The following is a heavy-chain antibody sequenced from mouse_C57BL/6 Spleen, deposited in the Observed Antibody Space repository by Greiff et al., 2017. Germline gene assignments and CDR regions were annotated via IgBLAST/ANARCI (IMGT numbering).Heavy chain of an antibody. Sequence: VQLQQPGAELVKPGASVKLSCKASGYTFTSYWMHWVKQRPGQGLEWIGMIHPNSGSTNYNEKFKSKATLTVDKSSSTAYMQLSSLTYEDSAVYYFARSYYYSSSYPYYFDYWGQGTSLTVSS. CDR2: IHPNSGST. V-gene: IGHV1-64*01. J-gene: IGHJ2*02. D-gene: IGHD1-1*01. CDR1: GYTFTSYW. CDR3: ARSYYYSSSYPYYFDY.